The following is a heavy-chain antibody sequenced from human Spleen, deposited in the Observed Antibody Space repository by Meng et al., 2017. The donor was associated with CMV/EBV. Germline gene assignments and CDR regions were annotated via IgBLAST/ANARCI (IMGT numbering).Heavy chain of an antibody. CDR3: ARDMYTNSRSYFSMDV. Sequence: GGSLRLSCAASGFSFEDFAMHWVRQAPGKGLEWVSGISWNSGGIGYADSVKGRFTISRDNAKNSLYLQMNSLRAEDTALYYCARDMYTNSRSYFSMDVWGQGTTVTVSS. D-gene: IGHD2-8*01. CDR1: GFSFEDFA. CDR2: ISWNSGGI. J-gene: IGHJ6*02. V-gene: IGHV3-9*01.